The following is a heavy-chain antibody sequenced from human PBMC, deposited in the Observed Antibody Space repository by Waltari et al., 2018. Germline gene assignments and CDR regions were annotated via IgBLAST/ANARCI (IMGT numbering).Heavy chain of an antibody. CDR3: ARRYYDYVWGSYHYYFDY. V-gene: IGHV4-34*01. D-gene: IGHD3-16*02. CDR1: GGSFSGYY. Sequence: QVQLQQWGAGLLKPSETLSLTCAVYGGSFSGYYWSWIRQPPGKGLEWIGEINHSGSTNSNPSLKSRVTISVDTSKNQFSLKLSSVTAADTAVYYCARRYYDYVWGSYHYYFDYWGQGTLVTVSS. J-gene: IGHJ4*02. CDR2: INHSGST.